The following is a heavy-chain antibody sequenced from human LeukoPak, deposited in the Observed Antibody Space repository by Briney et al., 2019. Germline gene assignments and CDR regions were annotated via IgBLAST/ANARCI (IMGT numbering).Heavy chain of an antibody. CDR1: GYTFTGYG. CDR3: ARDFRNYGPSNWFDP. D-gene: IGHD1-7*01. J-gene: IGHJ5*02. Sequence: ASVKVSCKASGYTFTGYGISWVRQAPGQGLEWMGWISAYNGNTNYAQKLQGRVTMTTDTSTSTAYMELRSLRSDDTAVYYCARDFRNYGPSNWFDPWGQGTLVTVSS. V-gene: IGHV1-18*01. CDR2: ISAYNGNT.